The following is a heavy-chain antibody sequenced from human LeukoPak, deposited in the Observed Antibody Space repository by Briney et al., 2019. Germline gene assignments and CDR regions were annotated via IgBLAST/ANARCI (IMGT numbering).Heavy chain of an antibody. Sequence: GGSLRLSCAASGFTFDDYAMHWVRQAPGKGLEWVSGISWNSGSIGYADFVKGRFTISRDNAKNSLYLQMNSLRAEDTALYYCAKGFPLWFGELDAFDIWGQGTMVTVSS. CDR3: AKGFPLWFGELDAFDI. J-gene: IGHJ3*02. CDR1: GFTFDDYA. V-gene: IGHV3-9*01. D-gene: IGHD3-10*01. CDR2: ISWNSGSI.